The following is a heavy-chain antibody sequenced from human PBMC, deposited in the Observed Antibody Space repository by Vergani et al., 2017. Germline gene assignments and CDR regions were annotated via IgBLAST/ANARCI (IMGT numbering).Heavy chain of an antibody. V-gene: IGHV4-59*01. CDR3: ARGVEYSSSSVLRYYYMDV. J-gene: IGHJ6*03. D-gene: IGHD6-6*01. CDR2: IYYSGST. Sequence: QVQLQESGPGLVKPSETLSLTCTVSGGSISSYYWSWIRQPPGKGLEWIGYIYYSGSTNYNPSLKSRVTISVDTSKNQFSLKLVSVTAADTAVYYCARGVEYSSSSVLRYYYMDVWGKGTTVTVSS. CDR1: GGSISSYY.